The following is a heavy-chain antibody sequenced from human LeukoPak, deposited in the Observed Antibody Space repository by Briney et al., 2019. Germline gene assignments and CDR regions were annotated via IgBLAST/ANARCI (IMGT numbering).Heavy chain of an antibody. CDR2: ISSSGSTI. CDR1: GFTFSDYY. J-gene: IGHJ2*01. D-gene: IGHD2-8*02. V-gene: IGHV3-11*01. CDR3: ARSLVLLDWYFDL. Sequence: GGSLRLSCAASGFTFSDYYMSWIRQAPGKGLEWVSYISSSGSTIYYADSVKGRFTISRDNAKNSLYLQMNSLRAEDTAVYYCARSLVLLDWYFDLWGRGTLVTVSS.